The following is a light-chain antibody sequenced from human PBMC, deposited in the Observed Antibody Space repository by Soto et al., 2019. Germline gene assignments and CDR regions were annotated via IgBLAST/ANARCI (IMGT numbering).Light chain of an antibody. J-gene: IGLJ1*01. Sequence: QSVLTQPPSASGTPGQTITMSCSGGSSNIGRRAVNWYQQFPGAAPKLLIYGNDQRPSGVPGRFSGSKSGTSASLAISGLQSYDEADYYCASWDDNLNGYVFGAGTKLTVL. CDR2: GND. CDR1: SSNIGRRA. CDR3: ASWDDNLNGYV. V-gene: IGLV1-44*01.